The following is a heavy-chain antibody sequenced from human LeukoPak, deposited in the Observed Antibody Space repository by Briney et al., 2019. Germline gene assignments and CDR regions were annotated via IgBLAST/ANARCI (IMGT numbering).Heavy chain of an antibody. CDR2: ISGSGDRT. Sequence: GGSLRLSCAASGFTFRSYAMSWVRQAPGKGLEWVSAISGSGDRTYYADSVKGRFTISRDNSKNTLYLQMISLRAEDTAIYYCAKMSGDCSSTSYSSFGYWGQGTLVTVSS. CDR3: AKMSGDCSSTSYSSFGY. J-gene: IGHJ4*02. CDR1: GFTFRSYA. V-gene: IGHV3-23*01. D-gene: IGHD2-2*01.